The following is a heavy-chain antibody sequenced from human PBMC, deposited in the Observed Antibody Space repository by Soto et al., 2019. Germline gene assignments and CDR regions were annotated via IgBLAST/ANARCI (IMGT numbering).Heavy chain of an antibody. CDR1: GGSINTVNYY. D-gene: IGHD3-22*01. CDR3: ASSDRSGFGFDY. V-gene: IGHV4-30-4*01. J-gene: IGHJ4*02. Sequence: SETLSLTCTVSGGSINTVNYYWSWIRQSPDKGLEWIGHIYNGGTTYNNPSLTSRITINPDTSKNQFSMQLNSVTPEDTALYYCASSDRSGFGFDYWGQGTLVTVSS. CDR2: IYNGGTT.